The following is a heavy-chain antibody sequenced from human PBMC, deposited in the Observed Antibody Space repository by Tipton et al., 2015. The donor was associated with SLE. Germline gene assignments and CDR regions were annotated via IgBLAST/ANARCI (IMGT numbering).Heavy chain of an antibody. V-gene: IGHV4-38-2*02. CDR2: IYHTGNT. CDR3: ARGGVGGYDYFDF. Sequence: TLSLTCTVSLYSISSGFYWDWIRQPPGKGLEWIATIYHTGNTYYNPSLRSRVTVSVDTSKNQFSLKLSSVTAADTAVYYCARGGVGGYDYFDFWGQGALVTVSS. CDR1: LYSISSGFY. J-gene: IGHJ4*02. D-gene: IGHD5-12*01.